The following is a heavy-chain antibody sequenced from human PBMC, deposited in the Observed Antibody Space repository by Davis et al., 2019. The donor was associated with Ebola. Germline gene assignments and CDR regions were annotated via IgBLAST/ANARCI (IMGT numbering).Heavy chain of an antibody. V-gene: IGHV3-30*02. J-gene: IGHJ6*04. Sequence: PGGSLRLSCAASGFTFSSYGMHWVRQAPGKGLEWVAFIRYDGSNKYYAESVKGRFTISRDNSKNTLYLQMNSLRAEDTAIYYCAKYLSVTTFSAYYQYAMDAWGKGTTVTVSS. D-gene: IGHD2-2*01. CDR2: IRYDGSNK. CDR1: GFTFSSYG. CDR3: AKYLSVTTFSAYYQYAMDA.